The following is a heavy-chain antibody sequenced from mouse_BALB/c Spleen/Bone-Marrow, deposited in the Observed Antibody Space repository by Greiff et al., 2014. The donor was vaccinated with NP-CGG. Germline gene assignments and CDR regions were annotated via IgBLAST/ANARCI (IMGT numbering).Heavy chain of an antibody. J-gene: IGHJ2*01. Sequence: QVQLKESGPGLVAPSQSLSITCTVSGFSLTSYGVHWVRQPLGKGLEWLGVIWAGGSTNYNSALMSRLSIRKDNSKSQLFLKMNSLQTDDTAVYYCGREREYDGCYDIDYWGQGTTLTVSS. CDR1: GFSLTSYG. CDR2: IWAGGST. D-gene: IGHD2-3*01. V-gene: IGHV2-9*02. CDR3: GREREYDGCYDIDY.